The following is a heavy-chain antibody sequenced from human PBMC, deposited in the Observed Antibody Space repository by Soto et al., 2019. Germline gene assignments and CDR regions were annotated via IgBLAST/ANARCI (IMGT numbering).Heavy chain of an antibody. CDR1: GFTFSSYA. V-gene: IGHV3-64D*06. D-gene: IGHD3-9*01. J-gene: IGHJ4*02. Sequence: GGSLRLSCSASGFTFSSYAMHWVRQAPGKGLEYVSAISSNGGSTYYADSVKGRFTISRDNSKNTLYLQMSSLRAEDTAVYYCVKDLWRHILTGYPHDYCGQGTLVTVYS. CDR3: VKDLWRHILTGYPHDY. CDR2: ISSNGGST.